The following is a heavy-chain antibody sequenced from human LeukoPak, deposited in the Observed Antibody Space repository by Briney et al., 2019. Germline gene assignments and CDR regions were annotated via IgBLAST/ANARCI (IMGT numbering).Heavy chain of an antibody. CDR1: GFTFSDYY. V-gene: IGHV3-11*04. CDR3: ARGGWFGRNWFDP. CDR2: ISSSGSTI. D-gene: IGHD3-10*01. Sequence: PGGSLRLSCAASGFTFSDYYMSWIRGAPGKGLEGVSYISSSGSTIYYADSVKGRFTISRDNAKNSLYLQMNRLRAEDTAVYYCARGGWFGRNWFDPWGQGTLVTVSS. J-gene: IGHJ5*02.